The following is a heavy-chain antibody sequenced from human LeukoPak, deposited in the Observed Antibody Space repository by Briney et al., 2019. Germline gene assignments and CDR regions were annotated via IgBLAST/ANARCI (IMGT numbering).Heavy chain of an antibody. Sequence: ASVKVSCKASGYTFTGYYMHWVRQAPGQGLEWKGWINPNSGGTNYAQKFQGRVTMTRDTSISTAYMELSRLRSDDTAVYYCARSLDSGYDLCYWGQGTLVTVSS. V-gene: IGHV1-2*02. J-gene: IGHJ4*02. CDR3: ARSLDSGYDLCY. D-gene: IGHD5-12*01. CDR1: GYTFTGYY. CDR2: INPNSGGT.